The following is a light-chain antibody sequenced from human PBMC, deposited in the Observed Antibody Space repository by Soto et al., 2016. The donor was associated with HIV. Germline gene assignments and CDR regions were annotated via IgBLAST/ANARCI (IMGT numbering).Light chain of an antibody. CDR2: NNN. V-gene: IGLV3-21*03. Sequence: SYVLTQSPSVSVAPGKTANITCGGDDVGTKSVHWYRQKPGRAPVLVVYNNNDRPSYIPKRFSASNSENTATLTISDVEAGDEADYYCQVWDRNSDHVVFGGGTKLTVL. CDR1: DVGTKS. CDR3: QVWDRNSDHVV. J-gene: IGLJ2*01.